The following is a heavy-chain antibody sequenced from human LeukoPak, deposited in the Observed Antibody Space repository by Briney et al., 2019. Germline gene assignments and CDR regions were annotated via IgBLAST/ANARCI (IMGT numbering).Heavy chain of an antibody. CDR1: GGSISSGGYY. CDR3: ARGQIYFDY. Sequence: SQTLSLTCTVSGGSISSGGYYWSWIRQHPGNGLEWIGYIYYSGSTNYNPSLKSRVTISVGTSKTQFSLKLSSVTAADTAVYYCARGQIYFDYWGLGTLVTVSS. V-gene: IGHV4-31*03. CDR2: IYYSGST. J-gene: IGHJ4*02.